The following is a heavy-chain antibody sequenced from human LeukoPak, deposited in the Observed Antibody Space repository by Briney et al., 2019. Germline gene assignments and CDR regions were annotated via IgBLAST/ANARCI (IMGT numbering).Heavy chain of an antibody. D-gene: IGHD3-22*01. Sequence: GGSLRLSCAASGFTFSSYGMHWVRQAPGKGLEWVAVISYDGSNKYYADSVKGRFTISRDNSKNTLYLQMNSLRAEDTAVYYCAKSSGKYDSSGYCADYWGQGTLVTVSS. V-gene: IGHV3-30*18. CDR1: GFTFSSYG. CDR3: AKSSGKYDSSGYCADY. J-gene: IGHJ4*02. CDR2: ISYDGSNK.